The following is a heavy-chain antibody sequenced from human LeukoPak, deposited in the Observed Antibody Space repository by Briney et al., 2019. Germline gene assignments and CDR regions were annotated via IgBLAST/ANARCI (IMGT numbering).Heavy chain of an antibody. CDR2: ISSSSSYI. Sequence: GGSLRLSCAASGFTFSSYSMNWVRHAPGKGLEWVSSISSSSSYIYYADSVKGRFTISRDNAKNSLYLQMKSLRAEDTAVYYCARGGGASYYFDYWGQGTLVTGSS. CDR1: GFTFSSYS. CDR3: ARGGGASYYFDY. V-gene: IGHV3-21*01. J-gene: IGHJ4*02. D-gene: IGHD6-25*01.